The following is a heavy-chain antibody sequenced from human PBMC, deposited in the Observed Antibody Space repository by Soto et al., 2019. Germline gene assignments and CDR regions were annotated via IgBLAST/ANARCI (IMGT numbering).Heavy chain of an antibody. V-gene: IGHV4-39*01. CDR2: IYYSGNI. CDR1: GGSISSDIHY. D-gene: IGHD3-10*01. Sequence: QLQLQESGPGLVKPSETLSLTCTVSGGSISSDIHYWGWIRQPPGKGLEWIGTIYYSGNIYNNPSLRSGVTISMETSKNQFSLRLTSVTAADTAVYYCARHTDCGSGSSCLGSDNMDTDAFDIWGQGTMVTVS. J-gene: IGHJ3*02. CDR3: ARHTDCGSGSSCLGSDNMDTDAFDI.